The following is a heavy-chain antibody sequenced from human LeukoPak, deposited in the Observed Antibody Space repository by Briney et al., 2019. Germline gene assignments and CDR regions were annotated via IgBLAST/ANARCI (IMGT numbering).Heavy chain of an antibody. V-gene: IGHV3-15*01. J-gene: IGHJ4*02. CDR2: IKSKTDGGAT. D-gene: IGHD3-22*01. CDR1: GFTFSNAY. Sequence: GGSLRLSSAASGFTFSNAYLSWVRQAPGKGLEWVSRIKSKTDGGATDYAAPVKGRFTISRDDSKNTLYLQMSSLKTEDTSVYYCITGPGNYDSSGYYYWGQGTLVTVSS. CDR3: ITGPGNYDSSGYYY.